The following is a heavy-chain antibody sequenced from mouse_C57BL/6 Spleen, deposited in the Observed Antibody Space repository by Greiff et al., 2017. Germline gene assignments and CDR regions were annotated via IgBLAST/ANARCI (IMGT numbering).Heavy chain of an antibody. J-gene: IGHJ2*01. CDR3: ATYGNYHRYYFDY. V-gene: IGHV1-74*01. CDR1: GYTFTSYW. D-gene: IGHD2-1*01. Sequence: QVQLQQPGAELVKPGASVKVSCKASGYTFTSYWMHWVKQRPGQGLEWIGRIHPSDSDTNYNQKFKGKATLTVDKSSSTAYVQLSSLTSEDSAVYYCATYGNYHRYYFDYWGQGTTLTVSS. CDR2: IHPSDSDT.